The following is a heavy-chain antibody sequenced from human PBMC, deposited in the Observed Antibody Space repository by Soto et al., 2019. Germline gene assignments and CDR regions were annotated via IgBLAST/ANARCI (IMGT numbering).Heavy chain of an antibody. J-gene: IGHJ4*02. CDR3: ARGYSGTYRVDY. V-gene: IGHV3-74*01. Sequence: EVQLVESGGGLVQPGGSLRLSCAASGFTFRTYWMHWVRQVPGKGLMWVSRINTDGTNTTYADAVKGRFTISRDNAKNPLLLQMSSLRAEDTAVYYCARGYSGTYRVDYWGQGTLVTVSS. D-gene: IGHD1-26*01. CDR1: GFTFRTYW. CDR2: INTDGTNT.